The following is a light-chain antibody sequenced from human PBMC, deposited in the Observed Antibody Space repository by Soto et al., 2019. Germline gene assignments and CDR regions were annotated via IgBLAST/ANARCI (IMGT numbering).Light chain of an antibody. CDR2: GAS. CDR1: QSVSSGH. J-gene: IGKJ5*01. Sequence: EIVLTQSPGTLSLSPGERATLSCRASQSVSSGHLAWYQQKPGQAPRLLIYGASTRATGIPARFSGSGSGTEFTLTISSLQSEDFAVYYCQQYNNWPITFGQGTRLEIK. CDR3: QQYNNWPIT. V-gene: IGKV3D-15*01.